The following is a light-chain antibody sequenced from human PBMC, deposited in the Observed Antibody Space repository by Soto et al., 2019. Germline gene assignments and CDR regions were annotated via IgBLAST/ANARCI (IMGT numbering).Light chain of an antibody. CDR2: KAS. J-gene: IGKJ1*01. Sequence: DIQMTQSPSTLSASVGDRVTITCRASQSISSWLAWYQQKPGKAPKLLIYKASSLESGVPSRFSGSGSGPEFTLTISSLQPDDFATYYCQQYNRAFGQGTTVEIK. CDR3: QQYNRA. V-gene: IGKV1-5*03. CDR1: QSISSW.